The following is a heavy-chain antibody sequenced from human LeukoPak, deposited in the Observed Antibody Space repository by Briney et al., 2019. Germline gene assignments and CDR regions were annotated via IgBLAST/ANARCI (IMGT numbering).Heavy chain of an antibody. V-gene: IGHV3-23*01. CDR2: VSDSGDAT. CDR3: VKGFLPAGDRGGYYSPFEY. J-gene: IGHJ4*02. Sequence: PGGSLRLSCAASGFTFSSYAMSWVRQAPGKGLEWVSGVSDSGDATFYADSVRGRFTISRDNSKNTVFLQLNSLRAADTAVYYCVKGFLPAGDRGGYYSPFEYWGQGTLVNGSS. CDR1: GFTFSSYA. D-gene: IGHD3-22*01.